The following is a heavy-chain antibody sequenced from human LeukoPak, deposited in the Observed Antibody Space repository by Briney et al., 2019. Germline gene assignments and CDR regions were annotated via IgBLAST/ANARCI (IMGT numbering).Heavy chain of an antibody. D-gene: IGHD5-18*01. V-gene: IGHV4-34*01. CDR3: ASYTAGGGGLDY. CDR1: GGSFSGYY. J-gene: IGHJ4*02. CDR2: INHSGST. Sequence: SETLSLTCAVYGGSFSGYYWSWIRQPPGKGLEWIGEINHSGSTNYNPSLKSRVTISVDTSKNQFSLKLSSVTAADTAVYYCASYTAGGGGLDYWSQGTLVTVSS.